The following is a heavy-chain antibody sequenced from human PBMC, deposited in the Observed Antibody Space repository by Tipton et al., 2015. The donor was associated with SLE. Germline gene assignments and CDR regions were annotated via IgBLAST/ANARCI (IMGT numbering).Heavy chain of an antibody. Sequence: LRLSCAVYGGSFSDYFWSWIRQPPGKGLEWIGEINHSGSTNYNPSLKSRVTISVDTSKNQFSLKVSSVTAADTAVYYCARENIGYNYAFDMWGQGTMVTVSS. V-gene: IGHV4-34*01. CDR3: ARENIGYNYAFDM. CDR1: GGSFSDYF. D-gene: IGHD5-24*01. J-gene: IGHJ3*02. CDR2: INHSGST.